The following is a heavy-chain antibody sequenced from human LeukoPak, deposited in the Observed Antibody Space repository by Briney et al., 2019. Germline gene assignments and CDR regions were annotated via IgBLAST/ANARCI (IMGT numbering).Heavy chain of an antibody. J-gene: IGHJ5*02. Sequence: GGSLRLSCAASGITFGNNWMHWVRQGPGKGLVWISRINSDGGGAIYADSVKGRFTVSRDNAKNTLYLQMNSLRAEDTAVYYCARDVPHNWFDTWGQGTLVTVST. CDR2: INSDGGGA. V-gene: IGHV3-74*01. CDR3: ARDVPHNWFDT. CDR1: GITFGNNW.